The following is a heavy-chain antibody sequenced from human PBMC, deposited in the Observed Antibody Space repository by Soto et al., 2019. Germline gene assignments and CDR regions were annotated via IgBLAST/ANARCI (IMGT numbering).Heavy chain of an antibody. CDR1: GFTFSSYG. CDR2: ISYDGSNK. D-gene: IGHD3-10*01. Sequence: PGGSLRLSCAASGFTFSSYGMHWVRQAPGKGLEWVAVISYDGSNKYYADSVKGRFTISRDNSKNTLYLQMNSLRAEDTAVYYCAKGNNGITMVRGDPTHFDYWGQGTLVTVAS. CDR3: AKGNNGITMVRGDPTHFDY. V-gene: IGHV3-30*18. J-gene: IGHJ4*02.